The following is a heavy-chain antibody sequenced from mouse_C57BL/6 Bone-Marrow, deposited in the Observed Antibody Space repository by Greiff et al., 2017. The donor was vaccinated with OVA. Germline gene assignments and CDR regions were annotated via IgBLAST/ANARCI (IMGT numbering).Heavy chain of an antibody. Sequence: EVQLVESGGGLVQPGGSLSLSCAASGFTFTDYYMSWVRQPPGKALEWLGFIRNKANGYTTEYSASVKGRFTISRDNSQSILYLQMNALRAEDSATYYCARPYYYGSSYDAMDYWGQGTSVTVSS. J-gene: IGHJ4*01. V-gene: IGHV7-3*01. CDR2: IRNKANGYTT. CDR3: ARPYYYGSSYDAMDY. D-gene: IGHD1-1*01. CDR1: GFTFTDYY.